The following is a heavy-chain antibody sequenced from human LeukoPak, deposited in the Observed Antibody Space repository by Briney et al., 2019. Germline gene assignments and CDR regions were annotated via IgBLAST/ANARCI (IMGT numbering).Heavy chain of an antibody. J-gene: IGHJ4*02. D-gene: IGHD6-6*01. CDR2: ISYDGSNK. CDR1: GFTFSSYA. V-gene: IGHV3-30-3*01. CDR3: AREEYSSSFSPFDY. Sequence: GGSLRLSCAASGFTFSSYAMHWVRQAPGKGLEWVAVISYDGSNKYYADSVKGRFTISRDNSKNTLYLQMNSLRAEDTAVYYCAREEYSSSFSPFDYWGQGTLVTVSS.